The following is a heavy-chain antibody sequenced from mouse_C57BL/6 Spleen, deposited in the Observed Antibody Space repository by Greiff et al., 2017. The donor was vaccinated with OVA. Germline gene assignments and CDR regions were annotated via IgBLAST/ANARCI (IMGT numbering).Heavy chain of an antibody. CDR2: ISSGGDYI. D-gene: IGHD1-1*01. J-gene: IGHJ4*01. CDR3: TRDTLPPAMDY. Sequence: DVMLVESGEGLVKPGGSLKLSCAASGFTFSSYAMSWVRQTPEKRLEWVAYISSGGDYIYYADTVKGRFTISRDNARNTLYLQMSSLKSEDTAMYYCTRDTLPPAMDYWGQGTSVTVSS. V-gene: IGHV5-9-1*02. CDR1: GFTFSSYA.